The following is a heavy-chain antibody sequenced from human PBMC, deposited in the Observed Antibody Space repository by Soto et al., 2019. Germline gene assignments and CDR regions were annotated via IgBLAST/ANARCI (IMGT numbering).Heavy chain of an antibody. CDR2: MNPNSGNT. V-gene: IGHV1-8*01. J-gene: IGHJ6*02. D-gene: IGHD3-22*01. CDR1: GYTFTSYD. CDR3: ARGIDQKYYYYYGMDV. Sequence: QVQLVQSGAEVKKPGASVKVSCKASGYTFTSYDINWVRQATGQGLEWMGWMNPNSGNTGYAQKFQGRVTMTRNTSISTAYMELSSLRSEDTAVYYCARGIDQKYYYYYGMDVWGQGTTVTVSS.